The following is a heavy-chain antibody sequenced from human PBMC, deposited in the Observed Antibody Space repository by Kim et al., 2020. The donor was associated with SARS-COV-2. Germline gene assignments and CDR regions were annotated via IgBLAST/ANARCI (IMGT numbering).Heavy chain of an antibody. D-gene: IGHD1-26*01. Sequence: SVKVSCKASGGTFSSYAISWVRQAPGQGLEWMGGIIPIFGTANYAQKFQGRVTITADESTSTAYMELSSLRSEDTAVYYCAREVGRGLAPFDYWGQGTLVTVSS. CDR3: AREVGRGLAPFDY. J-gene: IGHJ4*02. CDR2: IIPIFGTA. V-gene: IGHV1-69*13. CDR1: GGTFSSYA.